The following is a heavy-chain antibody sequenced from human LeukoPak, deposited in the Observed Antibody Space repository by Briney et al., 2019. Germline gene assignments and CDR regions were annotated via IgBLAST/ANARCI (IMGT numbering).Heavy chain of an antibody. CDR2: IYWNDDK. CDR1: GFSLSTVGGG. D-gene: IGHD3-16*02. Sequence: SGPTLVKPPQTLTLTCTVSGFSLSTVGGGVGWIRQPPGKALEWLALIYWNDDKRYSPSLKGRLIITNDTSRNQVVLTMTNVDPVDTATYYCAHTPRTYDYVWGSYRKALLDFWGQGTLVTVSS. J-gene: IGHJ4*02. CDR3: AHTPRTYDYVWGSYRKALLDF. V-gene: IGHV2-5*01.